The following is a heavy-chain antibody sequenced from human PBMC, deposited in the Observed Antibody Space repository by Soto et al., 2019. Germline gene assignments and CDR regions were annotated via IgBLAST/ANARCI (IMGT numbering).Heavy chain of an antibody. D-gene: IGHD6-6*01. CDR2: INSDGSST. Sequence: GGSLRLSCAASGFTFSSYWMHWVRQAPGKWLVWVSRINSDGSSTSYADSVKGRFTISRDNAKNTLYLQMNSLRAEDTAVYYCARGYSSSWSPGMDVWGQGXTVTVYS. CDR1: GFTFSSYW. CDR3: ARGYSSSWSPGMDV. J-gene: IGHJ6*02. V-gene: IGHV3-74*01.